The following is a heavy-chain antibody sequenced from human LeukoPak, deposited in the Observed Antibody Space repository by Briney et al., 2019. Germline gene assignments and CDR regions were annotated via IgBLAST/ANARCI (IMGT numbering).Heavy chain of an antibody. Sequence: PGGSLRLSCAVSGFTFSSYGMHWVRQAPGKGLEWVAFIRCDGSNKYYADSVKGRFTVSRDNAKNSLYLQMNSLRAEDTAAYYCARDLRPDGAFDIWGQGTMVTVSS. D-gene: IGHD1-14*01. CDR3: ARDLRPDGAFDI. J-gene: IGHJ3*02. V-gene: IGHV3-30*02. CDR2: IRCDGSNK. CDR1: GFTFSSYG.